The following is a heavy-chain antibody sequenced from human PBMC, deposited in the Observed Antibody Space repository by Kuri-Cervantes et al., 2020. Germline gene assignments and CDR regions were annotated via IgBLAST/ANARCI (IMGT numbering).Heavy chain of an antibody. Sequence: SLKISCAASGFTFDDYAMHWVRQAPGKGLEWVSGISWNSGSIGYADSVKGRFTISRDNAKNSLYLQMNSLRAEDTAVYYCARAGFEMATIYYFDYWGQGTLVTDSS. J-gene: IGHJ4*02. CDR1: GFTFDDYA. CDR2: ISWNSGSI. V-gene: IGHV3-9*01. D-gene: IGHD5-24*01. CDR3: ARAGFEMATIYYFDY.